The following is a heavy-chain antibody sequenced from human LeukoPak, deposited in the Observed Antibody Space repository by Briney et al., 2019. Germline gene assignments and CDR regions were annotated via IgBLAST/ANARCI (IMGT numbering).Heavy chain of an antibody. CDR1: GYTFTGYY. D-gene: IGHD1-26*01. J-gene: IGHJ4*02. Sequence: ASVKVSCKASGYTFTGYYMHWVRQAPGQGLEWMGWINPNSGGTNYAQKFQGRVTMARDTSISTAHMELSRLRSDDTAVYYCARDYSGGSLDYWGQGTLVTVSS. CDR2: INPNSGGT. V-gene: IGHV1-2*02. CDR3: ARDYSGGSLDY.